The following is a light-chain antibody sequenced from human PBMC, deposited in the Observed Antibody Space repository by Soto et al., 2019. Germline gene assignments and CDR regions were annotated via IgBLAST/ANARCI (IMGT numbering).Light chain of an antibody. J-gene: IGKJ1*01. CDR1: QGIKNH. V-gene: IGKV1-27*01. CDR2: AAS. Sequence: DIQMTQSPSSLSASDGDRVSITCRASQGIKNHLAWYQQKPGKVPKLLIFAASTLLPGVPSRFSGSGSGTDFTLTISSLQPEDAATYYCQKYYSAPPPFGPGTKVEIK. CDR3: QKYYSAPPP.